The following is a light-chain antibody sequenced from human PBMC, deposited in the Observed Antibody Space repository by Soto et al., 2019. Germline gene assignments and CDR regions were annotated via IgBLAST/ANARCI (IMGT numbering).Light chain of an antibody. J-gene: IGKJ4*01. V-gene: IGKV3-15*01. CDR2: GAS. CDR3: QQYNNWPLT. CDR1: QSVSSN. Sequence: EIVMTQSPATLSVSPGERATLSCSASQSVSSNLAWYQQKPCQAPRLLIYGASTRATGIPARFSGSGSGTEFTLTISSLQSEDFAVYYCQQYNNWPLTFGGGTKVEIK.